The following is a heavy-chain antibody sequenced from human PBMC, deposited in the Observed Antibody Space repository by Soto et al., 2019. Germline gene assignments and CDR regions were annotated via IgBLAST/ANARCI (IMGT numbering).Heavy chain of an antibody. CDR2: IYNSGST. CDR3: AKQEYSGYDKLRY. CDR1: GGSISSSSFY. D-gene: IGHD5-12*01. V-gene: IGHV4-39*01. J-gene: IGHJ4*02. Sequence: SETLSLTCTVSGGSISSSSFYWGWIRQPPGKGLEWIGSIYNSGSTYYNPSLKSRVTISVDTSKNQFSLKLSSVTAADTAVYYCAKQEYSGYDKLRYWSQGTLVTVSS.